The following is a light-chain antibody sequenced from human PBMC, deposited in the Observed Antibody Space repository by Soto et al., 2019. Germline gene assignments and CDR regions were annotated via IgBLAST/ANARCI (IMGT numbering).Light chain of an antibody. Sequence: DIQLTQSPSSLSASVVDGVTITFRASKSISRYLNWYQQKPGKAPNLLIYVASSLQSEVPSRFSGSGSGTDFTLTITRLQPEDFATYFCQQSYSNPITFGQGTRLEIK. V-gene: IGKV1-39*01. CDR2: VAS. CDR3: QQSYSNPIT. J-gene: IGKJ5*01. CDR1: KSISRY.